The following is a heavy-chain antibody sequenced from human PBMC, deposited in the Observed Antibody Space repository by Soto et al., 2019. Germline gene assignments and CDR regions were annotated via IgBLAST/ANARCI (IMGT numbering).Heavy chain of an antibody. J-gene: IGHJ4*02. V-gene: IGHV3-11*05. CDR3: ARDPGGTHYDD. Sequence: QVQLVESGGGLVKPGGSLRLSCAASGFTFSDYYMNWIRQAPGKGLEWVSYISSSRSYTNYADSVKGRSTTSRDNAKNSLSLQINSLRAEDTAVYYCARDPGGTHYDDWGQGTLATVSS. CDR2: ISSSRSYT. CDR1: GFTFSDYY. D-gene: IGHD1-26*01.